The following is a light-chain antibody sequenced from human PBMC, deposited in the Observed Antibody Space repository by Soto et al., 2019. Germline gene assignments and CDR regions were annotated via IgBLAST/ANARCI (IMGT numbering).Light chain of an antibody. CDR3: QKYNSAPLT. V-gene: IGKV1-27*01. CDR2: EAS. J-gene: IGKJ5*01. Sequence: DIQMTQSPSSVSASVGDRVTITCRASQGITNRLAWYQQKPGKAPKLLIYEASSLHPGVPSRFSGSGSGTDFTLTISSLQPEDVATYYCQKYNSAPLTFGPGTRLEI. CDR1: QGITNR.